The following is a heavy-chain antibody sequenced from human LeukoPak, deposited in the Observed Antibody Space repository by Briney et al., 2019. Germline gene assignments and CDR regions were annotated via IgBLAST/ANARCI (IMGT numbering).Heavy chain of an antibody. CDR3: ARGSYGDPIDS. CDR1: GGSLSRYY. Sequence: SETLSLTCTVSGGSLSRYYWFWIRQSPGKGPEWIGYVYSSVSTNYNPSLKSRVTISIDTSENQFSLKLTSMTAADTAVYYCARGSYGDPIDSWGQGILVTVSS. D-gene: IGHD7-27*01. J-gene: IGHJ4*02. CDR2: VYSSVST. V-gene: IGHV4-59*01.